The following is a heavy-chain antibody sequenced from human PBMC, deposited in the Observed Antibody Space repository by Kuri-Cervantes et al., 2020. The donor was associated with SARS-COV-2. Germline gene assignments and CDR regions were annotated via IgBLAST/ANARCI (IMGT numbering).Heavy chain of an antibody. V-gene: IGHV4-38-2*02. Sequence: SETLSLTCTVSGYSISSGYYWGWIRQPPGKGLEWIGSIYHSGSTYYNPSLKSRVTMSVDTSKNQFSLKLSSVTAADTAVYYCARSIGGPNWFDPWGQGTLVTVSS. CDR2: IYHSGST. CDR3: ARSIGGPNWFDP. CDR1: GYSISSGYY. J-gene: IGHJ5*02. D-gene: IGHD3-10*01.